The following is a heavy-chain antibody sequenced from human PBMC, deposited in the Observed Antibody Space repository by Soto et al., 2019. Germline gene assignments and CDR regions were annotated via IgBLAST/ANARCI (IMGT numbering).Heavy chain of an antibody. J-gene: IGHJ4*02. CDR3: ASWYSRSWYYFDY. V-gene: IGHV4-34*01. CDR1: GGSFSGYY. D-gene: IGHD6-13*01. Sequence: PSETLSLTCAVYGGSFSGYYWSWIRQPPGKGLEWIGEINHSGSTNYNPSLKSRVTISVDTSKNQFSPKLSSVTAADTAVYYCASWYSRSWYYFDYWGQGTLVTVSS. CDR2: INHSGST.